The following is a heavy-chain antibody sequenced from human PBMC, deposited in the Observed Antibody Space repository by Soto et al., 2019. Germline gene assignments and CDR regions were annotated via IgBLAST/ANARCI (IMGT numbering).Heavy chain of an antibody. Sequence: SETLALTCAVYGYCISSSNWWGWIRQPPGKGLEWIGHIHYSGSTYYNPSLKSRVSMSVDTSKNQFSLKLSSVTAVDTAVYYCARCPHNYYYMDVWGKGTTVTVSS. CDR1: GYCISSSNW. CDR2: IHYSGST. J-gene: IGHJ6*03. CDR3: ARCPHNYYYMDV. V-gene: IGHV4-28*01.